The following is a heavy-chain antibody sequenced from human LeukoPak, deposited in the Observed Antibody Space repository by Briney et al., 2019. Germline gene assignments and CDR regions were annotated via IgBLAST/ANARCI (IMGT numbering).Heavy chain of an antibody. CDR3: ARRGGRDAFDI. V-gene: IGHV3-30-3*01. D-gene: IGHD1-26*01. CDR2: ISYDGSNK. CDR1: GFTFSSYA. J-gene: IGHJ3*02. Sequence: GGSLRLSCAASGFTFSSYAMHWVRQAPGKGLEWVAVISYDGSNKYYVDSVKGRFTISRDNSKNTLYLRMNSLRAEDTAVYYCARRGGRDAFDIWGQGTMVTVSS.